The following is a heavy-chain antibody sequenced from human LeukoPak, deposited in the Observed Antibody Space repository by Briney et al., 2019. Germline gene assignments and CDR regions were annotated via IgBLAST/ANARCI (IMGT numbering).Heavy chain of an antibody. V-gene: IGHV4-39*07. CDR2: IYYSGST. J-gene: IGHJ4*02. CDR1: GGSISSSSYY. CDR3: ARFRGATVTLFDY. Sequence: PSETLSLTCTVSGGSISSSSYYWGWIRQPPGKGLEWIGSIYYSGSTYYNPSLKSRVTISVDTSKNQFSLKLSSVTAADTAVYYCARFRGATVTLFDYWGQGTLVTVSS. D-gene: IGHD4-17*01.